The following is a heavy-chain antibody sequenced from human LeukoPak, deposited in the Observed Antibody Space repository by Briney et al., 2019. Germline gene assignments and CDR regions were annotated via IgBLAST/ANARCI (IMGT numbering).Heavy chain of an antibody. Sequence: GGSLRLSCAASGFTFSSYWMHWVRQAPGKGLVWVSGINTDGSRTFYADSVKGRFTISRDNAKNTLYLQMNSLRDEDTAVYYCARDCVGGSYCWGQGTLVTVSS. CDR3: ARDCVGGSYC. D-gene: IGHD1-26*01. CDR2: INTDGSRT. CDR1: GFTFSSYW. J-gene: IGHJ4*02. V-gene: IGHV3-74*01.